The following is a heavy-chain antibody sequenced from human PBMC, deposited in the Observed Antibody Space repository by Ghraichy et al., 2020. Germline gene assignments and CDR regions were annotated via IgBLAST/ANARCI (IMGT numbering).Heavy chain of an antibody. CDR3: AKDLIGGYVY. Sequence: GESLNISCAASGFTFSSYAMNWVRQAPGKGLEWVSTISGSGGSTYYAGAAKGRFTISRENSKNTLYLQMNSLRAEDTAIYYCAKDLIGGYVYWGQGTLVTDSS. D-gene: IGHD3-22*01. J-gene: IGHJ4*02. V-gene: IGHV3-23*01. CDR1: GFTFSSYA. CDR2: ISGSGGST.